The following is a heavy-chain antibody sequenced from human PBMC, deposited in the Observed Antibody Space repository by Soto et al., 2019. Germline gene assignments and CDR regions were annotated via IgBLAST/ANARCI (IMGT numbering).Heavy chain of an antibody. D-gene: IGHD1-1*01. CDR2: INHSGST. CDR1: GGSFSGYY. J-gene: IGHJ6*03. V-gene: IGHV4-34*01. CDR3: ARVLAGTTFYYYYYMDV. Sequence: SETLSLTCAVYGGSFSGYYLSWIRQPPGKGLEWIGEINHSGSTNYNPSLKSRVTISVDTSKNQFSLKLSSVTAADTAVYYCARVLAGTTFYYYYYMDVWGKGTPVTVSS.